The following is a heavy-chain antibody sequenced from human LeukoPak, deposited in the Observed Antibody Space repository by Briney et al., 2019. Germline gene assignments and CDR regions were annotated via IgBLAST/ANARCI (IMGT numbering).Heavy chain of an antibody. V-gene: IGHV3-53*05. CDR2: IYSGGST. CDR1: GFTVSSNY. CDR3: AKDGYYYGSGIDY. D-gene: IGHD3-10*01. J-gene: IGHJ4*02. Sequence: GGSLRLSCAASGFTVSSNYMSWVRQAPGKGLEWVSVIYSGGSTYYADSVKGRFTISRDNSKNTLYLQMNSLRAEDTAVYYCAKDGYYYGSGIDYWGQGTLVTVSS.